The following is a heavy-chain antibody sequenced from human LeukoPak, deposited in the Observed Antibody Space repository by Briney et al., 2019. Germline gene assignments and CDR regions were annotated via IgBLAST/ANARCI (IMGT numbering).Heavy chain of an antibody. Sequence: SETLSLTCTVSGGSISSYYWSWIRQPPGKGLEWIGYIYYSGSTNYNPSLKSRVTISVDTSKNQFSLKLSSVTAADTAVYYCARGLTAMVNWFDPWGQGTLVTVSS. CDR2: IYYSGST. V-gene: IGHV4-59*01. CDR1: GGSISSYY. J-gene: IGHJ5*02. CDR3: ARGLTAMVNWFDP. D-gene: IGHD5-18*01.